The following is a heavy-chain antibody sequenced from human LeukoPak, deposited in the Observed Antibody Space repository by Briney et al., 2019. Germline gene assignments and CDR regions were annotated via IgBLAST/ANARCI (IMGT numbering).Heavy chain of an antibody. Sequence: GGSLRLSCTASGFTFINYAMHWVRQAPGKGLEWVAVISYDGRNKYYADSVKGRFTISRDNAKSSLYLQMNSLRAEDTAVYYCARTYSSGWLDYWGQGTLVTVSS. D-gene: IGHD6-19*01. J-gene: IGHJ4*02. CDR3: ARTYSSGWLDY. CDR1: GFTFINYA. V-gene: IGHV3-30*04. CDR2: ISYDGRNK.